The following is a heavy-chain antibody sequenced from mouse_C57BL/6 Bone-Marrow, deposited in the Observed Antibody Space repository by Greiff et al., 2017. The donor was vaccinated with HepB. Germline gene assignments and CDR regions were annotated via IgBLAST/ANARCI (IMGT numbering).Heavy chain of an antibody. CDR3: TTYDYGDDGYYYAMDY. V-gene: IGHV14-1*01. J-gene: IGHJ4*01. Sequence: EVQLQESGAELVRPGASVKLSCTASGFNIKDYYMHWVKQRPEQGLEWIGRIDPEDSDTHYDPKFQGKATMTANKSYNTAYLQLSSLKSEDTAVYYCTTYDYGDDGYYYAMDYWGQGTSVTVSS. CDR2: IDPEDSDT. CDR1: GFNIKDYY. D-gene: IGHD2-13*01.